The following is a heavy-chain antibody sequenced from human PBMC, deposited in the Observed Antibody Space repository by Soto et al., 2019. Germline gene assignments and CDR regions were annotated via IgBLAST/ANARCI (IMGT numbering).Heavy chain of an antibody. CDR3: AGDLSSGWNHDGFAP. V-gene: IGHV4-59*01. D-gene: IGHD6-19*01. Sequence: LETLCVTCTVSGGYISSYYWRWIRQPPGKGLEWIRYIYYSGSTNYNPSLKSRVTISVDTSKNQFSLKLSSVTAADTAFYYFAGDLSSGWNHDGFAPWGKGTLDPVSS. CDR2: IYYSGST. J-gene: IGHJ5*02. CDR1: GGYISSYY.